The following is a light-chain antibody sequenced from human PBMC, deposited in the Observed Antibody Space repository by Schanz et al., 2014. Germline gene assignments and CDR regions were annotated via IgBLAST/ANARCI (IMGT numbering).Light chain of an antibody. CDR3: AVWDESLSARV. CDR1: SSNIGAGYD. J-gene: IGLJ3*02. CDR2: GNS. V-gene: IGLV1-40*01. Sequence: QSVLTQPPSVSGAPGQRVTISCTGSSSNIGAGYDVHWYQQLPGTAPKLLIYGNSNRPSGVPDRFSGSKSGTSASLAITGLQAEDEADFYCAVWDESLSARVIGGGTKLTVL.